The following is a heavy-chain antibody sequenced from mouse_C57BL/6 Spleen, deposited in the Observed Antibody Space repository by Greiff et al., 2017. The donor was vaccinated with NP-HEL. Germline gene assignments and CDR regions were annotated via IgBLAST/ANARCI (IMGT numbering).Heavy chain of an antibody. CDR2: IYPGDGDT. J-gene: IGHJ2*01. CDR1: GYAFSSSW. Sequence: SGPELVKPGASVKISCKASGYAFSSSWMNWVKQRPGKGLEWIGRIYPGDGDTNYNGKFKGKATLTADKSSSTAYMQLSSLTSEDSAVYFCAREGTTAYYFDYWGQGTTLTVSS. D-gene: IGHD1-2*01. V-gene: IGHV1-82*01. CDR3: AREGTTAYYFDY.